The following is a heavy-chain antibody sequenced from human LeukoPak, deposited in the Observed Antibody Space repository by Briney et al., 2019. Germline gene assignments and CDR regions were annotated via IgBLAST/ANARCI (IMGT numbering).Heavy chain of an antibody. J-gene: IGHJ4*02. CDR2: INANSGDT. CDR3: ARDWPIVIADY. D-gene: IGHD2/OR15-2a*01. CDR1: GYPFTNHG. V-gene: IGHV1-18*01. Sequence: ASVKASCKTSGYPFTNHGVSWVRQAPGQGLEWIGWINANSGDTNYAQRFQGRLTMTTDTSTTTAYMELRSLSSDDTAVYYCARDWPIVIADYWGQGTLITVSS.